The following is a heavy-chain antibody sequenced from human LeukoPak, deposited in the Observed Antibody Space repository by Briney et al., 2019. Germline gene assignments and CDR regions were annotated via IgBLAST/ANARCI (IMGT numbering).Heavy chain of an antibody. J-gene: IGHJ6*02. V-gene: IGHV3-33*01. Sequence: GRSLRLSCAASGFTFSSYGMHWVRQAPGKGLEWVAVIWYDGGNKYYADSVKGRFTISRDESQNTLSLQLDSLRVEDTAVYYCARDGSSGFYNGMDVWGQGTTVTVS. D-gene: IGHD3-22*01. CDR2: IWYDGGNK. CDR1: GFTFSSYG. CDR3: ARDGSSGFYNGMDV.